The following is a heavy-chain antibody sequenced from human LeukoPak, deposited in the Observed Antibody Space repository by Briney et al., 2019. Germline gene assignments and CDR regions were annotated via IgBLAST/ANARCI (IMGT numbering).Heavy chain of an antibody. CDR1: GFMFSDYY. V-gene: IGHV3-11*01. Sequence: GGSLRLSCAASGFMFSDYYMSWIRQTPGKGLEWLSYISGEGTTLYSAESVQGRFKISRDNAKNSLYLQMNSLRVEDTGVYYCARDSRIRWHHIFDHWGQGTLVTVSS. CDR2: ISGEGTTL. J-gene: IGHJ4*02. CDR3: ARDSRIRWHHIFDH. D-gene: IGHD2-21*01.